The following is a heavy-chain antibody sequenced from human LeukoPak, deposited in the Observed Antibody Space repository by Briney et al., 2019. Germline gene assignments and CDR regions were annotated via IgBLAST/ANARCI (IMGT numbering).Heavy chain of an antibody. J-gene: IGHJ4*02. V-gene: IGHV4-4*02. Sequence: SGTLSLTCAVSGGSISSSNWWSWVRQPPGKGLEWIGYIFYSGSTSYNPSLKSRVTISADTSKNQFSLKLNSVTAADTAVYYCARATTVTTPADYWGQGTLVTVSS. CDR1: GGSISSSNW. CDR3: ARATTVTTPADY. CDR2: IFYSGST. D-gene: IGHD4-17*01.